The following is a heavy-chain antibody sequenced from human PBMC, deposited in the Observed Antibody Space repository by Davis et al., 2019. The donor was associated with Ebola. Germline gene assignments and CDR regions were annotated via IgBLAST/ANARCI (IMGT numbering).Heavy chain of an antibody. Sequence: SETLSLTCTVSGGSVSSDSHFWIWMRQFPGNTLEWIGYIYNSVNTNYNPSLKSRVTISVDTSKNQFSLKLSSVTAADTAVYYCARARRYSSSWYYWYFDLWGRGTLVTVSS. CDR2: IYNSVNT. D-gene: IGHD6-13*01. V-gene: IGHV4-61*01. CDR3: ARARRYSSSWYYWYFDL. J-gene: IGHJ2*01. CDR1: GGSVSSDSHF.